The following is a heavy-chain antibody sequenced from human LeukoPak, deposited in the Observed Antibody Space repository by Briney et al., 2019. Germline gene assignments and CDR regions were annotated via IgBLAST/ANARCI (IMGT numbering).Heavy chain of an antibody. CDR2: ISSDGSNN. Sequence: GRSLRLSCAASGFTFNSYAMHWVRQAPGKGLEWVAVISSDGSNNYYADSVKGRFTISRDNSKNTLYLQVNSLRAEDTAVYYCARGPEYSSSWYGYQREGGPGFDYWGQGTLVTVSS. V-gene: IGHV3-30-3*01. J-gene: IGHJ4*02. D-gene: IGHD6-13*01. CDR1: GFTFNSYA. CDR3: ARGPEYSSSWYGYQREGGPGFDY.